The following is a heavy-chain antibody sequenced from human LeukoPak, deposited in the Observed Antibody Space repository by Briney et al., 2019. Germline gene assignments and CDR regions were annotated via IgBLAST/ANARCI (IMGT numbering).Heavy chain of an antibody. CDR2: TSFDGTQN. CDR1: GFTSGRYH. J-gene: IGHJ4*02. D-gene: IGHD3-16*02. Sequence: PGGSMRLSCLGSGFTSGRYHMDWVRQLPGKGLEWVALTSFDGTQNTYSVSVNGRFTISRDNSKNVLLLQMDGLRADDMALYFCARGSKSGDLSGLIDYWGQGTLVTVSS. V-gene: IGHV3-30*04. CDR3: ARGSKSGDLSGLIDY.